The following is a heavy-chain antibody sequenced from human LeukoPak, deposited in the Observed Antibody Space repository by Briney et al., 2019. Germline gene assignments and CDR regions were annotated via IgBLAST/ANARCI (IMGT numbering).Heavy chain of an antibody. CDR1: GFTFSSYG. CDR3: AKRWVVGATRRYYYYGMDV. V-gene: IGHV3-30*18. Sequence: PGRSLRLSCAASGFTFSSYGMHWVRQAPGKGLEWVAVISYDGSNKYYADSVKGRFTISRDNSKNTLYLQMNSLRAEDTAVYYCAKRWVVGATRRYYYYGMDVWGQGTTVTVSS. J-gene: IGHJ6*02. CDR2: ISYDGSNK. D-gene: IGHD1-26*01.